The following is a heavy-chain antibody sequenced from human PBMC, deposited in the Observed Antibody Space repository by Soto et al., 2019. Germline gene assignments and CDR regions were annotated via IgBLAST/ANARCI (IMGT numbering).Heavy chain of an antibody. CDR3: ARDLRGGTYFDY. D-gene: IGHD2-15*01. CDR1: GLTFNNDA. CDR2: IVGSGGPT. Sequence: LILSCAASGLTFNNDAMTWVRQAPGKGLEWVSGIVGSGGPTYYADSVKGRFTISRDDSKNTVFLQMNSLRAEDTAVYYCARDLRGGTYFDYWGQGALVTVSS. J-gene: IGHJ4*02. V-gene: IGHV3-23*01.